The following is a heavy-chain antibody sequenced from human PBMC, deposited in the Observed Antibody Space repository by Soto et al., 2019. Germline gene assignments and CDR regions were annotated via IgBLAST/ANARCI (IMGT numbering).Heavy chain of an antibody. V-gene: IGHV3-48*02. J-gene: IGHJ4*02. CDR1: GFTFSNYS. Sequence: VGSLRLSCAASGFTFSNYSMNWVRQAPGKGLEWVSYISSSSSTIYYADSVKGRFTISRDNAKNSLYLQMNSLRDEGTAVYYCAREYCSGGSCSFDYCGQRTLVTVSS. D-gene: IGHD2-15*01. CDR2: ISSSSSTI. CDR3: AREYCSGGSCSFDY.